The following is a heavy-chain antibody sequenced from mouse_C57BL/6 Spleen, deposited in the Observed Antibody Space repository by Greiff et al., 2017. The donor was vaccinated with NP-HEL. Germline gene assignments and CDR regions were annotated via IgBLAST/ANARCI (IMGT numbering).Heavy chain of an antibody. V-gene: IGHV1-66*01. J-gene: IGHJ4*01. Sequence: QVQLQQSGPELVKPGASVKISCKASGYSFTSYYIHWVKQRPGQGLEWIGWIYPGSGNTKYNEKFKGKATLTADTSSSTAYMQLSSLTSEDSAVYYCAGYDGKNAMDDWGQGTSVTVSS. D-gene: IGHD2-2*01. CDR3: AGYDGKNAMDD. CDR2: IYPGSGNT. CDR1: GYSFTSYY.